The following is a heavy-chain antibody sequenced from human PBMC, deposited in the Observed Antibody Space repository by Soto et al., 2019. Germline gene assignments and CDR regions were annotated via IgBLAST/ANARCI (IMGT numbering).Heavy chain of an antibody. V-gene: IGHV3-30-3*01. CDR2: ISYDGSNK. Sequence: QVQLVESGGGVVQPGRSLRLSCAASGFTFSSYAMHWVRQAPGKGLEWVAVISYDGSNKYYADSVKGRFTISRDNSKNTLYLQMNSLRAEDTAVYYCARGGRQEQQLGNWGQGTLVTVSS. D-gene: IGHD6-13*01. CDR3: ARGGRQEQQLGN. CDR1: GFTFSSYA. J-gene: IGHJ4*02.